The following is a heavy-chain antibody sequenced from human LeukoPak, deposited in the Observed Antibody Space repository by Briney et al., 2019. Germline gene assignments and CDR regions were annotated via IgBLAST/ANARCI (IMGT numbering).Heavy chain of an antibody. CDR3: ARQIADSSGPIDY. V-gene: IGHV5-51*01. CDR2: IYPGDSDT. Sequence: GESLKISCKGSGYSFTSYWIGWVRQMPGKGPEWMGIIYPGDSDTRYSPSFQGQVTISADKSISTAYLQWSSLKASDTAMYYCARQIADSSGPIDYWGQGTLVTVSS. J-gene: IGHJ4*02. D-gene: IGHD6-19*01. CDR1: GYSFTSYW.